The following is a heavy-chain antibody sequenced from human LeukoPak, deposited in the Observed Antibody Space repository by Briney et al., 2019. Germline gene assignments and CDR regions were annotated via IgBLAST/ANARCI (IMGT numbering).Heavy chain of an antibody. CDR3: ARDETGKSYGYGGARY. V-gene: IGHV4-59*01. J-gene: IGHJ4*02. CDR1: GGSISGYL. Sequence: SETLSLTCTVSGGSISGYLWTWIRQPPGRGLEWIGYIDYSGSPDYNPSLKSRVTISIDTSRNQFSLKLTSVTAADTAVYYCARDETGKSYGYGGARYWGQGALVAVSA. CDR2: IDYSGSP. D-gene: IGHD3-16*01.